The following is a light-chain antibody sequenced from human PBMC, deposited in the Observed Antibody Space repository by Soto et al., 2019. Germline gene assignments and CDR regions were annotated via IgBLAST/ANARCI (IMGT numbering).Light chain of an antibody. CDR1: SSDVGGYKY. V-gene: IGLV2-14*01. Sequence: QSALTQPASVSGSPGQSITIACTGTSSDVGGYKYVSWYQQHPGKAPKLMIYEVSNRPSGVSNRFSGSKSGNTASLTISGLQAEDEADYYCSSYSSSILVFGTGIKLTVL. CDR3: SSYSSSILV. CDR2: EVS. J-gene: IGLJ1*01.